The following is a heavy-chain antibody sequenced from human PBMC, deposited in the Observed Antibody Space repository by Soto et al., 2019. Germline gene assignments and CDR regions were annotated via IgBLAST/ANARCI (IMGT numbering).Heavy chain of an antibody. CDR3: ARGRGGYYFYDY. Sequence: SETLSLTCTVSGGFMTNYYWNWIRQTPGKAPEWIAYIYYNGITNYNPSLKSRVTISVDTPKNQFSLKLNSVTAADTAMYYCARGRGGYYFYDYWCQGALVT. J-gene: IGHJ4*02. CDR1: GGFMTNYY. V-gene: IGHV4-59*01. D-gene: IGHD1-26*01. CDR2: IYYNGIT.